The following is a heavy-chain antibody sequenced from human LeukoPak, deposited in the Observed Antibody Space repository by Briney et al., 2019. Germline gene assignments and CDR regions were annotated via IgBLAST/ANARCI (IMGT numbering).Heavy chain of an antibody. CDR1: GFTFSSYE. Sequence: GGSLRLSCAASGFTFSSYEMNWVRQAPGKGLEWVSYISSSGSTIKYADSVKGRFTISRDNAKNSLYLQMNSLRAEDTAVYYCAELGITMIGGVWGKGTTVTISS. V-gene: IGHV3-48*03. CDR2: ISSSGSTI. CDR3: AELGITMIGGV. J-gene: IGHJ6*04. D-gene: IGHD3-10*02.